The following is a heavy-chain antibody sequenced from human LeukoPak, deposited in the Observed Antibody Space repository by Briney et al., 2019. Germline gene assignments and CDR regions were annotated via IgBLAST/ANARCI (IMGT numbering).Heavy chain of an antibody. CDR1: GINFSGYA. Sequence: GGSLRLSCAASGINFSGYAMHWVRQAPGKGLEWVAIISYDGSNKNYADSVKGRLTISRDNSNNLLFLQLNSLRTDDTAVYFCATAYSSGWADYWGQGTLVTVSS. V-gene: IGHV3-30*04. J-gene: IGHJ4*02. D-gene: IGHD6-19*01. CDR2: ISYDGSNK. CDR3: ATAYSSGWADY.